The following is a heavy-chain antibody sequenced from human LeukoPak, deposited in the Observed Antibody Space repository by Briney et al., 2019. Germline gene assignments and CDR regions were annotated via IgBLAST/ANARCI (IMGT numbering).Heavy chain of an antibody. CDR2: IYGSGDRT. D-gene: IGHD5-12*01. J-gene: IGHJ4*02. V-gene: IGHV3-23*01. CDR3: AKDFAPDTGYDFDY. Sequence: GGSLRLSCGASGFTFSNYAMSWVRQAQGKGLEWLSTIYGSGDRTSHADSVKGRFTISRDNSKNTLYLQMNSLRAEDTAVYYCAKDFAPDTGYDFDYWGQGTLVTVSS. CDR1: GFTFSNYA.